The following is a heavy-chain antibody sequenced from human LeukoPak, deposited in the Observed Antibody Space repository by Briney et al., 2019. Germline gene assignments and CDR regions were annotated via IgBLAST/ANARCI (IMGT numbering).Heavy chain of an antibody. CDR2: ISYDGGNK. V-gene: IGHV3-30-3*01. J-gene: IGHJ3*02. Sequence: GRSLRLSCAASGFTFSSYAMHWVRQAPGKGLEWVAVISYDGGNKYYADSVKGRFTISRDNSKNTLYLQMNSLRAEDTAVYYCARDIIAAAGDDAFDIWGQGTMVTVSS. D-gene: IGHD6-13*01. CDR3: ARDIIAAAGDDAFDI. CDR1: GFTFSSYA.